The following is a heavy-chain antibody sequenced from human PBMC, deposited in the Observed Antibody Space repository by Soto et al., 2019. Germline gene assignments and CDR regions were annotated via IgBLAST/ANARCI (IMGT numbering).Heavy chain of an antibody. Sequence: GGSLRLSCAASGFTFSSYGMHWVRQAPGKGLEWVAVIWYDGSNKYYADSVKGRFTISRDNSKNTLYLQMNSLRAEDTAVYYCARDKRWFGELLAYFDYWGQGTLVTVSS. CDR3: ARDKRWFGELLAYFDY. CDR2: IWYDGSNK. CDR1: GFTFSSYG. D-gene: IGHD3-10*01. V-gene: IGHV3-33*01. J-gene: IGHJ4*02.